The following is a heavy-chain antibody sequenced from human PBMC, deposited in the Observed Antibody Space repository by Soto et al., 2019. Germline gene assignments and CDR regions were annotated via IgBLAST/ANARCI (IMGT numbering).Heavy chain of an antibody. D-gene: IGHD2-15*01. CDR3: AKGEIAAYYYFDY. J-gene: IGHJ4*02. Sequence: PGGSLRLSCAASGFSFSSYAMSWGRQAPGKGLEWVSAISGSGGSTYYADSGKGRFTISRDNSKNTLYRQMNSLRAEDTAVYSCAKGEIAAYYYFDYWGQGTRVTVSS. CDR1: GFSFSSYA. CDR2: ISGSGGST. V-gene: IGHV3-23*01.